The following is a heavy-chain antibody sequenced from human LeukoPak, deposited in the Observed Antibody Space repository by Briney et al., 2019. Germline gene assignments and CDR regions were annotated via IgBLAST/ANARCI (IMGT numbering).Heavy chain of an antibody. CDR3: AKVGYSGYDPTDY. J-gene: IGHJ4*02. CDR2: IRYDGSNK. Sequence: TGGSLRLSCAASGFTFSSYGMHWVRQAPGKGLEWVAFIRYDGSNKYYADSVKGRFTISRDNSKNTLYLQMNSLRAEDTAVYYCAKVGYSGYDPTDYWGQGTLVTVSS. V-gene: IGHV3-30*02. CDR1: GFTFSSYG. D-gene: IGHD5-12*01.